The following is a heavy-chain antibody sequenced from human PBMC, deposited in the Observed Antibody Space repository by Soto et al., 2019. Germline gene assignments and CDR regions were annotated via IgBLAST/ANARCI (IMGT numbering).Heavy chain of an antibody. CDR3: ARGFISATDYYYYYMDV. J-gene: IGHJ6*03. D-gene: IGHD6-13*01. V-gene: IGHV1-69*08. Sequence: GASVKVSCKASGGTFSSYTISWVRQAPGQGLEWMGRIIPILGTANYAQKFQGRVTITADKSTSTAYMELSSLRSEDTAVYYCARGFISATDYYYYYMDVWGKGTTVTVSS. CDR1: GGTFSSYT. CDR2: IIPILGTA.